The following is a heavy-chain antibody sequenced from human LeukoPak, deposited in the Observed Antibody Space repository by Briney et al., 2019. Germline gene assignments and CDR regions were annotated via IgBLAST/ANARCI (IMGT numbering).Heavy chain of an antibody. V-gene: IGHV4-61*01. CDR3: ARAEYSSSWSLYYYYYMDV. Sequence: SETLSLTCTVSGYSISSGYYWSWIRQPPGKGLEWIGYIYYSGSTNYNPSLKSRVTISVDTSKNQFSLKLSSVTAADTAVYYCARAEYSSSWSLYYYYYMDVWGKGTTVTISS. D-gene: IGHD6-13*01. CDR1: GYSISSGYY. J-gene: IGHJ6*03. CDR2: IYYSGST.